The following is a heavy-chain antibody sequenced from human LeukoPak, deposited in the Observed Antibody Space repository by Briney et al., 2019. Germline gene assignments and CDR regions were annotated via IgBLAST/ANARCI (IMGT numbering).Heavy chain of an antibody. CDR1: ADSIRSYY. D-gene: IGHD1-26*01. Sequence: SETLSLTCSVSADSIRSYYWSWIRQPPGKGLEWIGYMYYTGSTNYNPSLRSRVTISLDTSKTQVSLKLRSVTAADTAVYYCARQRAGPLHYFDYWGQGTLVTVSS. CDR2: MYYTGST. CDR3: ARQRAGPLHYFDY. J-gene: IGHJ4*02. V-gene: IGHV4-59*08.